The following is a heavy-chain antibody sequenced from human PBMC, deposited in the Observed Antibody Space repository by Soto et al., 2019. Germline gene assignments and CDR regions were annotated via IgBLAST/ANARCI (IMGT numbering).Heavy chain of an antibody. V-gene: IGHV5-10-1*01. J-gene: IGHJ5*02. CDR3: ARPRDYAIFGVLHPDLQS. Sequence: GESLKVSCEASGYDFSNYWINWVRQMPGKGLEWIGRIDPSDSYTNYNPSFQGHVSISADMSIGTVYLHWTGLKASDTGIYYCARPRDYAIFGVLHPDLQSWGQGTLVTVSS. D-gene: IGHD3-3*01. CDR2: IDPSDSYT. CDR1: GYDFSNYW.